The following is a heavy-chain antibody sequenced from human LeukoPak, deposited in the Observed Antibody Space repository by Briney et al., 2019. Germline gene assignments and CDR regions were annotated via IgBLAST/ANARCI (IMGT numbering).Heavy chain of an antibody. Sequence: ASVKVSCKASGGTFSSYAISWVRQAPGQGLEWMGIINPSGGSTSYAQKFQGRVTMTRDTSTSTVYMELSSLRSEDTAVYYCARGPEWLRWAYFDYWGQGTLVTVSS. CDR2: INPSGGST. CDR1: GGTFSSYA. V-gene: IGHV1-46*01. J-gene: IGHJ4*02. CDR3: ARGPEWLRWAYFDY. D-gene: IGHD5-12*01.